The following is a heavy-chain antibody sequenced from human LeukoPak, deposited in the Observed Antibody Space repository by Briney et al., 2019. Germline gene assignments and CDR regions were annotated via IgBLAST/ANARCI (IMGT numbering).Heavy chain of an antibody. Sequence: RASVKVSCKASGYTLTSYGISWVRQAPGQGLEWMGWISAYNGNTNYAQKLQGRVTMTTDTSTSTAYMELRSLRSDDTAVYYCARPPQGDIAAPGSYYFDYWGQGTLVTVSS. CDR2: ISAYNGNT. CDR1: GYTLTSYG. CDR3: ARPPQGDIAAPGSYYFDY. D-gene: IGHD6-13*01. J-gene: IGHJ4*02. V-gene: IGHV1-18*01.